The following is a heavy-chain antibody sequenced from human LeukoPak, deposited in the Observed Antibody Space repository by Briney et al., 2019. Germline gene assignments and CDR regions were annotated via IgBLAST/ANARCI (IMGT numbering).Heavy chain of an antibody. J-gene: IGHJ3*02. V-gene: IGHV1-3*01. CDR3: ARETTMIVVGNAFDI. CDR2: INAGNGNT. D-gene: IGHD3-22*01. Sequence: GASVKVSCKASGYTFTSYAMHWVRQAPGQRLEWMGWINAGNGNTKYSQKFQGRVTITRDTSASTAYMELSSLRSDDTAVYYCARETTMIVVGNAFDIWGQGTMVTVSS. CDR1: GYTFTSYA.